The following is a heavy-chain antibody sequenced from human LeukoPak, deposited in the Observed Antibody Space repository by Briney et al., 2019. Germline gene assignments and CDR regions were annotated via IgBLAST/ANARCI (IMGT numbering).Heavy chain of an antibody. V-gene: IGHV3-9*01. D-gene: IGHD6-13*01. CDR1: GFTFDDYA. J-gene: IGHJ4*02. Sequence: GGSLRLSCAASGFTFDDYAMHWVRHAPGKGLEWVSGISWNSGSIGYADSVKGRFTISRDNAKNSLYLQMNSLRAEDTALYYCAKVAPIAAAVIGYYFDYWGQGTLVTVSS. CDR2: ISWNSGSI. CDR3: AKVAPIAAAVIGYYFDY.